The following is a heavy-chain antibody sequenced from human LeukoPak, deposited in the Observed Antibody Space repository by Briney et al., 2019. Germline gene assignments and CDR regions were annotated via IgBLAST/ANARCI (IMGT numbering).Heavy chain of an antibody. CDR1: GYTFTGCY. V-gene: IGHV1-2*06. CDR2: INPNNGAT. D-gene: IGHD1-26*01. Sequence: ASVKVSCKASGYTFTGCYMHWARQAPGQGLEWMGRINPNNGATNYAQKLQGRVTITGDTSISTAYMELSSLRSDDTAVYYCTRESGSYHGNDYWGQGTLVTVSS. J-gene: IGHJ4*02. CDR3: TRESGSYHGNDY.